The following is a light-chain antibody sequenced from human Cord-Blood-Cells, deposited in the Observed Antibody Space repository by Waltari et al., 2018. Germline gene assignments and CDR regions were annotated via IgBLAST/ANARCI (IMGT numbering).Light chain of an antibody. CDR3: QQSYSTPPT. CDR2: AAS. CDR1: QSISSY. Sequence: DIQMTQSPSSLSASVGDRVTITCRASQSISSYLNWYQQKPGKAPKLLIYAASSLQSGVQSRFSGSGSGTDFTLTISSLQPEEFATYYCQQSYSTPPTFGGGTKVEIK. V-gene: IGKV1-39*01. J-gene: IGKJ4*01.